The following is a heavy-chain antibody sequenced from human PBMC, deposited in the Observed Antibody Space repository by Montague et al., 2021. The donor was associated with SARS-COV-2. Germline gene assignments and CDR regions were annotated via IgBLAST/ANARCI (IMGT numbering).Heavy chain of an antibody. CDR3: VSPSMILVL. CDR2: IDYSGYT. CDR1: GGSIRTSDYY. V-gene: IGHV4-39*01. Sequence: SETLSLTCSVSGGSIRTSDYYWGWIRQPPGKGLEWIGTIDYSGYTYYNSSLKSRVTISLDTSKNQFYLRLNSVTAADTAVYYCVSPSMILVLWGQGTLVTVSS. D-gene: IGHD3-22*01. J-gene: IGHJ4*02.